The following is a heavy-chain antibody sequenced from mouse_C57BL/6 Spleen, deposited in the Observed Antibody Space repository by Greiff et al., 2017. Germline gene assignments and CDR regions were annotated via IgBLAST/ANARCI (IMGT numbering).Heavy chain of an antibody. D-gene: IGHD2-14*01. V-gene: IGHV5-17*01. Sequence: EVQLVESGGGLVKPGGSLKLSCAASGFTFSDYGMHWVRQAPEKGLEWVAYISSGSSTIYYADTVKGRFTISRDNAKNTLFLQMTSLRSEDTAMYYCARPGGSVRPDLYYFDYWGQGTTLTVSS. CDR1: GFTFSDYG. J-gene: IGHJ2*01. CDR3: ARPGGSVRPDLYYFDY. CDR2: ISSGSSTI.